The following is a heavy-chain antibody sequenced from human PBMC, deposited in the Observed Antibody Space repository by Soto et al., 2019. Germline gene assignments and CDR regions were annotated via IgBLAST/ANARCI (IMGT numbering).Heavy chain of an antibody. J-gene: IGHJ2*01. Sequence: QVQLVQSGAEVKKPGASVKVSCKASGYTFTGYYMPWVRQATGQGLEWMGWINPNSGGTNYAQKFQGRVTMTRDTSISTAYMELSRLRSDDTAVYYCARDSRSYDFWSGYSDWYFDLWGRGTLVTVSS. CDR3: ARDSRSYDFWSGYSDWYFDL. CDR2: INPNSGGT. V-gene: IGHV1-2*02. CDR1: GYTFTGYY. D-gene: IGHD3-3*01.